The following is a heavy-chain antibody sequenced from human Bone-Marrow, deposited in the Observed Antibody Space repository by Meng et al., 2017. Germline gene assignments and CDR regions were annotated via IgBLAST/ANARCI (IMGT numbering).Heavy chain of an antibody. CDR1: GFTFSSYN. J-gene: IGHJ4*02. CDR3: ARAGYCSGGSCPDY. D-gene: IGHD2-15*01. CDR2: INTDASIT. Sequence: GGSLRLSCAASGFTFSSYNMHWVRQTPGEGLVWVSRINTDASITTYADSVKGRFTISRDNAKNSLYLQMNSLRAEDTAVYYCARAGYCSGGSCPDYWGQGTLVTVSS. V-gene: IGHV3-74*01.